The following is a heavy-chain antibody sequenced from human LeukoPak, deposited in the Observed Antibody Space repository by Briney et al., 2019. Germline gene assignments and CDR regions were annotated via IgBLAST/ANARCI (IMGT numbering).Heavy chain of an antibody. J-gene: IGHJ4*02. CDR2: IKSRAAGGTT. CDR1: GFTFSDAW. V-gene: IGHV3-15*01. Sequence: GGSLRPSCAASGFTFSDAWMSWVRQAPGKGLEWVSRIKSRAAGGTTDNAAPVQGRFTISRDDSKSTLYLQMNSLNTDDTAVYYCATGGHYFGSWGQGTLVTVSS. D-gene: IGHD3-10*01. CDR3: ATGGHYFGS.